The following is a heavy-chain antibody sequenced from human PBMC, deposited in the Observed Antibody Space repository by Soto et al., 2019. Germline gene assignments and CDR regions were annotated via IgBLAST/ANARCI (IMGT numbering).Heavy chain of an antibody. D-gene: IGHD6-19*01. V-gene: IGHV3-48*02. J-gene: IGHJ5*02. CDR2: ISSSSSTI. Sequence: EVQLVESGGGLVQPGGSLRLSCAASGFTFSSYSMNWVRQAPGKGLEWVSYISSSSSTIYYADSVKCRFTISRDNAKNSLYLQMNSLRDEDTAVYYCARTLGHSSGWYELNWFDPWGQGTLVTVSS. CDR1: GFTFSSYS. CDR3: ARTLGHSSGWYELNWFDP.